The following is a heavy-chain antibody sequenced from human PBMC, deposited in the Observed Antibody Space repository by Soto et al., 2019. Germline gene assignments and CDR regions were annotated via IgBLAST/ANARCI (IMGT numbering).Heavy chain of an antibody. J-gene: IGHJ3*01. D-gene: IGHD3-10*01. CDR1: GFSFDNVA. V-gene: IGHV3-9*01. CDR3: AKGWTFISADGFDF. CDR2: ISWSRHET. Sequence: EVQLVESGGGWIQPGRSLRVTCAASGFSFDNVAMHWVRQAPGKGLEWVAGISWSRHETGYADSVKGRFTISRDNAKNSLYLQMTSLRAEDTALYYCAKGWTFISADGFDFWGQGTMVTVSS.